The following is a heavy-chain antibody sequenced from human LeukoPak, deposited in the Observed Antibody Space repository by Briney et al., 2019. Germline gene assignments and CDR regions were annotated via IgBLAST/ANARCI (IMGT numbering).Heavy chain of an antibody. CDR2: IIPIFGTA. CDR1: GGTCSSYA. D-gene: IGHD3-9*01. V-gene: IGHV1-69*01. Sequence: SVKVSCKASGGTCSSYAISWVRQAPGQGLEWMGGIIPIFGTANYAQKFQGRVTITADESTSTAYMELSSLRSEDTAVYYCARSPSYYDILTGYSPEAKYYYYGMDVWGQGTTVTVSS. J-gene: IGHJ6*02. CDR3: ARSPSYYDILTGYSPEAKYYYYGMDV.